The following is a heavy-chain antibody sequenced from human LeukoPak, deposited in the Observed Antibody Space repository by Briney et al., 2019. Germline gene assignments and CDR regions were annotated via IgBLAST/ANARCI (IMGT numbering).Heavy chain of an antibody. Sequence: GGSLRLSCAASGLTFSDYYMSWIRQAPGKGLEWVSYISSSGSYTNYADSVKGRFTISRDNAKNSLYLQMNSLRAEDTAVYYCARGDYDILTGYPYGYYYYGMDVWGKGTTVTVSS. CDR2: ISSSGSYT. CDR1: GLTFSDYY. J-gene: IGHJ6*04. V-gene: IGHV3-11*06. CDR3: ARGDYDILTGYPYGYYYYGMDV. D-gene: IGHD3-9*01.